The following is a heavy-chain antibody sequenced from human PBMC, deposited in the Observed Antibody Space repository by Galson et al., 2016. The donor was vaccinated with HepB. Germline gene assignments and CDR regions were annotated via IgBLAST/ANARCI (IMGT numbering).Heavy chain of an antibody. D-gene: IGHD1-1*01. CDR2: ISAYYGNT. V-gene: IGHV1-18*01. CDR3: ARDWNDVNLDI. J-gene: IGHJ3*02. CDR1: GYTFTSYG. Sequence: SVKVSCKASGYTFTSYGISWVRQAPGQGLEWMGWISAYYGNTHYAQKLQGRVTMSTDTSTSTAYMELRSLRSDDTAVYYCARDWNDVNLDIGGQGTMVTVSS.